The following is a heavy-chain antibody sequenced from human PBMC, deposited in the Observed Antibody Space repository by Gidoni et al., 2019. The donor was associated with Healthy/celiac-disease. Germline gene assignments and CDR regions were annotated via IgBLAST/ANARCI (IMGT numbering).Heavy chain of an antibody. CDR2: MSGSGGST. V-gene: IGHV3-23*01. J-gene: IGHJ4*02. CDR1: GFPFCSYA. D-gene: IGHD2-21*02. Sequence: EVQLLESGGGLVKTGGSLRLSCEDSGFPFCSYASSWVRQAPGKGLEWVSAMSGSGGSTYYADSVNGRFTISRDNSKNTLYLQMNSLRAEDTAVYYCAKVKRGGNSPKAGFDLARYNGFDYWGQGTLVTVSS. CDR3: AKVKRGGNSPKAGFDLARYNGFDY.